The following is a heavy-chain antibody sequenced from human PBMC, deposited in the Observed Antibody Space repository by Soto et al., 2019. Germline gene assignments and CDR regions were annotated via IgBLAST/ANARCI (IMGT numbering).Heavy chain of an antibody. CDR2: IRSKAYGGTT. V-gene: IGHV3-49*04. CDR1: GFTFGDYA. Sequence: PGGSLRLSCTASGFTFGDYAMSWVRQAPGKGLEWVGFIRSKAYGGTTEYAASVKGRFTISRDDSKGIAYLQMNSLKTEDTAVYYCTRENRGWGLYYYYYGMDVWGQGTTVTVSS. CDR3: TRENRGWGLYYYYYGMDV. J-gene: IGHJ6*02. D-gene: IGHD6-19*01.